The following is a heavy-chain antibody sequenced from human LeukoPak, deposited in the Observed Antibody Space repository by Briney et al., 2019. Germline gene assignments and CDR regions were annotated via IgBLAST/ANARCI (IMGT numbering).Heavy chain of an antibody. CDR3: AREPPSTGYYDY. CDR1: GYSLTNYF. D-gene: IGHD1-1*01. V-gene: IGHV1-46*01. J-gene: IGHJ4*02. Sequence: ASVKVSCKASGYSLTNYFMHWVRQAPGQGLDWMGVINLSGDGASYTQKFQGRVTMTRDTSTSTVFMELSSLRSEDTAVYFCAREPPSTGYYDYWGQGTLVTVSS. CDR2: INLSGDGA.